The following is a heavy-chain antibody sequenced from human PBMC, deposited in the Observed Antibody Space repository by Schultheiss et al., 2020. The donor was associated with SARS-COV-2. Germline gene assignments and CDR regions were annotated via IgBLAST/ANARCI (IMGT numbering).Heavy chain of an antibody. Sequence: SETLSLTCAVYGGSFSDYYWSWIRQPPGKGLEWIGEINRSGSTNYNPSLRSRVTISVDTSKNQFSLKLSSVTAADTAVYYCARGVRVDGDYGGDAFDIWGQGTMVTVSS. D-gene: IGHD4-23*01. J-gene: IGHJ3*02. V-gene: IGHV4-34*01. CDR1: GGSFSDYY. CDR2: INRSGST. CDR3: ARGVRVDGDYGGDAFDI.